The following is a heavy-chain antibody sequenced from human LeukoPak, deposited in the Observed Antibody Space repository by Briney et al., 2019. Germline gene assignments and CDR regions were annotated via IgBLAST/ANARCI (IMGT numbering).Heavy chain of an antibody. V-gene: IGHV3-7*03. CDR3: AKFAYYDVLTGPNWFDP. Sequence: GGSLRLSCAASGFTFSSYWMSWVRQAPGKGLEWVANIKQDGSEKYYVDSVKGRFTISRDNSKNTLYLQMNRLRAEDTAVYYCAKFAYYDVLTGPNWFDPWGQGTLVTVSS. J-gene: IGHJ5*02. CDR2: IKQDGSEK. D-gene: IGHD3-9*01. CDR1: GFTFSSYW.